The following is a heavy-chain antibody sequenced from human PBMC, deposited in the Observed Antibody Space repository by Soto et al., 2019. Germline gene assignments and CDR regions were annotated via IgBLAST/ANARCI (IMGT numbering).Heavy chain of an antibody. CDR1: GGSISSYY. CDR3: ARAVFCSGYPLNSSYNMDV. J-gene: IGHJ6*03. CDR2: IYYSGST. D-gene: IGHD3-3*01. Sequence: PSETLSLTCTVSGGSISSYYWSWFRQPPGKGLEWIGYIYYSGSTNYNPSLKSRVTISVDTSKNQFSLKLSSVTAADTAVYYCARAVFCSGYPLNSSYNMDVSGKGTTVNGSS. V-gene: IGHV4-59*01.